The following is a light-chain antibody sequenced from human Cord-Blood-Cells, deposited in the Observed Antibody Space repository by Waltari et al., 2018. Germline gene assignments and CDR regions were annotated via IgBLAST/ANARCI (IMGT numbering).Light chain of an antibody. CDR2: DFR. J-gene: IGLJ2*01. V-gene: IGLV2-14*03. CDR3: SSYTSSSTLV. Sequence: QSALTQPASVSGSPGQSITISCTGTSSDVGGYNYVSWYQHHPGKPPKLMIYDFRNRPSGVSNRFSGSKAGNTASLTISRLQAEDEAEYYCSSYTSSSTLVFGGGTKLTVL. CDR1: SSDVGGYNY.